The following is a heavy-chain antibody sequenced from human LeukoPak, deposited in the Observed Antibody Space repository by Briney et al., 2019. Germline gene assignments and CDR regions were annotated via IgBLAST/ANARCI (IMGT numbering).Heavy chain of an antibody. D-gene: IGHD3/OR15-3a*01. V-gene: IGHV4-34*01. J-gene: IGHJ4*02. CDR2: INHSGST. CDR1: GGSFSGYY. Sequence: SETLSLTXAVYGGSFSGYYWSWIRQPPGKGLEWIGEINHSGSTNYNPSLKSRVTISVDTSKNQFSLKLSSVTAADTAVYYCARGLGLPYWGQGTLVTVSS. CDR3: ARGLGLPY.